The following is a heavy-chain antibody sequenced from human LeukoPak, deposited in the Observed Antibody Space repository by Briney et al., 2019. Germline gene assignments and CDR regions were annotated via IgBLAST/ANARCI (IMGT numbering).Heavy chain of an antibody. Sequence: SETLSLTCTVSGGSISSYYWTWIRQPAGKGLEWSGRIYSSGGTNYNPSLKGRVTMSVDMSKNQFSLKLSSVTAADTAVYYCASDSGSNVYYGYWGPGTLVTVSS. J-gene: IGHJ4*02. V-gene: IGHV4-4*07. CDR2: IYSSGGT. CDR1: GGSISSYY. D-gene: IGHD1-26*01. CDR3: ASDSGSNVYYGY.